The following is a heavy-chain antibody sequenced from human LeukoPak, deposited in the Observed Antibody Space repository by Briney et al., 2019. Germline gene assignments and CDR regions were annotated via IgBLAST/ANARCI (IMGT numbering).Heavy chain of an antibody. D-gene: IGHD6-13*01. CDR2: ISGSGGST. CDR3: AKDQKSIAATGYDY. Sequence: SGGSLRLSCAASGFTFSSYSMNWVRQAPGKGLEWVSAISGSGGSTYYADSVKGRFTISRDNSKNTLFLQMNSLRADDTAVYFCAKDQKSIAATGYDYWGQGTLVTVSS. CDR1: GFTFSSYS. J-gene: IGHJ4*02. V-gene: IGHV3-23*01.